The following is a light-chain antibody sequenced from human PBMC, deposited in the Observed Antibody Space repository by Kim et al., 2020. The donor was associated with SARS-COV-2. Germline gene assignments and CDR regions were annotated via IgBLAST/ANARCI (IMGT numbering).Light chain of an antibody. J-gene: IGLJ3*02. CDR3: NSRGVRDEYIVV. Sequence: SSELTQDPAVSVALGQTVKITCQGDNLRNYYASWYQQKPGQAPLLIIYNKDRRPSGVPDRFSASSSGNTASLTITGAQAEDEADYYCNSRGVRDEYIVVFGGGTKVTVL. V-gene: IGLV3-19*01. CDR2: NKD. CDR1: NLRNYY.